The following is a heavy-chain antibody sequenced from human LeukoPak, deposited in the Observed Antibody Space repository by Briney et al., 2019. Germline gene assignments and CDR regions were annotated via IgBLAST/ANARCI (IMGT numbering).Heavy chain of an antibody. D-gene: IGHD3-3*01. J-gene: IGHJ4*02. CDR2: ISGSGGST. CDR3: AKLGDSSLRFIDY. V-gene: IGHV3-23*01. Sequence: GGSLRLSCAASGLTFSSYAMSWVRQAPGKGLDWGSRISGSGGSTFYADSVKGRFTISRDNSKNTLYLQMNSLIAEDTAIYYCAKLGDSSLRFIDYWGQGALVTVSS. CDR1: GLTFSSYA.